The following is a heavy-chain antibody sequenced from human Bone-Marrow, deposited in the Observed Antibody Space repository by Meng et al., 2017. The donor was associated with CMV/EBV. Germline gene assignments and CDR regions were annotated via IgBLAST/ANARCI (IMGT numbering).Heavy chain of an antibody. D-gene: IGHD2-15*01. V-gene: IGHV3-23*01. CDR3: ARSIVVVVAANDY. J-gene: IGHJ4*02. Sequence: GESLKISCAASGFTFNTYAMSWVRQAPGKGLEWVSTLSGSGGDTFYADSVRGRFTISRDNSKNTLYLQMNSLRAEDTAVYYCARSIVVVVAANDYWGQGTLVTVSS. CDR1: GFTFNTYA. CDR2: LSGSGGDT.